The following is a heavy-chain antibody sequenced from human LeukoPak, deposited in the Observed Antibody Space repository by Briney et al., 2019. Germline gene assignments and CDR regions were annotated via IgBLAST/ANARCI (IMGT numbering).Heavy chain of an antibody. Sequence: GGSLRLSCAASGFIFSSYSMNWVRQAPGKGLEWVSSISCSSYIYYADSVKGRFTISRDNAKNSLYLQMNSLRAEDTAVYYCARDKPNMAGPRNGMDVWGQGTTVTVSS. J-gene: IGHJ6*02. CDR2: ISCSSYI. CDR1: GFIFSSYS. D-gene: IGHD6-19*01. CDR3: ARDKPNMAGPRNGMDV. V-gene: IGHV3-21*01.